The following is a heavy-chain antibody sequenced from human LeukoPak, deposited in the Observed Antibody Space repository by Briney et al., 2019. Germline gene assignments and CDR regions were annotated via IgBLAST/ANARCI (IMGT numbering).Heavy chain of an antibody. CDR1: GYSFTSYR. Sequence: PGESLKISCKGSGYSFTSYRIGWVRQMPGKGLEWMGIIYPGDSDTRYSPSFQGQVTISADKSISTAYLQWSSLKASDTAMYYCASPSDYYDSSGYYDDAFDIWGQGTMVTVSS. CDR3: ASPSDYYDSSGYYDDAFDI. V-gene: IGHV5-51*01. J-gene: IGHJ3*02. D-gene: IGHD3-22*01. CDR2: IYPGDSDT.